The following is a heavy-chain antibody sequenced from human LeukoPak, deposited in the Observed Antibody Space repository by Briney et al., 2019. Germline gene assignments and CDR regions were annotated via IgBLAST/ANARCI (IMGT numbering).Heavy chain of an antibody. CDR3: ARVPDYYDSSGYIDY. Sequence: SETLSLTCTVSGGSISSGDYYWSWIRQPPGKGLEWIGYIYYSGSTYYNPSLKSRVTTSVDTSKNQFSLKLSSVTAADTAVYYCARVPDYYDSSGYIDYWGQGTLVTVSS. CDR2: IYYSGST. V-gene: IGHV4-30-4*08. D-gene: IGHD3-22*01. J-gene: IGHJ4*02. CDR1: GGSISSGDYY.